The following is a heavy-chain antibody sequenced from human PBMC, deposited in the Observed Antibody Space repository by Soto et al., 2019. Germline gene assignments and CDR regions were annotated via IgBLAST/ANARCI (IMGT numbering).Heavy chain of an antibody. CDR1: GGSISSDGNY. CDR2: IYYSGST. D-gene: IGHD3-10*02. Sequence: QVQLQESGPGLVKSSQTLSLTCTVSGGSISSDGNYWSWIRQHPGKGLEWIGYIYYSGSTYYNPSLKSRVTISVDTSKNQFSLKLNSVSAADTAVYYCAKARIVRGIIYYYGMDVWGQLTTVTVSS. J-gene: IGHJ6*02. V-gene: IGHV4-31*03. CDR3: AKARIVRGIIYYYGMDV.